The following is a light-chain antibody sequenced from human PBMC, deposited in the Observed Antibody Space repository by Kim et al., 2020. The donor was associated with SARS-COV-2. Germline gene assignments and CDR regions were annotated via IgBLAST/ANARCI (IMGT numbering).Light chain of an antibody. CDR3: QQRGGWPLT. Sequence: EIVLTQSQATLSMSPGERVTVSCRASQNIGIFLDWYQLKLGQTPRLLIFDASTRAAGTPPRFDGSGSGTDFSLIIRSLEAEDSAIYYCQQRGGWPLTFGGGTKVDIK. J-gene: IGKJ4*01. V-gene: IGKV3-11*01. CDR1: QNIGIF. CDR2: DAS.